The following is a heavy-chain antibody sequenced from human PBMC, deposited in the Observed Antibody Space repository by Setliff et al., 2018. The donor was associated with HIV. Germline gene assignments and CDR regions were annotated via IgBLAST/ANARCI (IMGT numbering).Heavy chain of an antibody. CDR2: IYYSGST. Sequence: SETLSLTCTVSGGSIWNYYWSWIRQPPGKGLEWIGTIYYSGSTYYNPSLKSRVTISTDTSKNQFSLKLNSVTAADTAMYYCARVVDADYLDYWGQGTPVTVS. J-gene: IGHJ4*02. CDR3: ARVVDADYLDY. D-gene: IGHD2-15*01. V-gene: IGHV4-39*01. CDR1: GGSIWNYY.